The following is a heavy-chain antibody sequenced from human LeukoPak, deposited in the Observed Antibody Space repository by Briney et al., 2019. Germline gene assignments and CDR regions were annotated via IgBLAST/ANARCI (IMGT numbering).Heavy chain of an antibody. CDR3: AKDLGGSSSVFDY. CDR2: ISYDGSQK. CDR1: GFTFRDHA. D-gene: IGHD6-6*01. Sequence: PGRSLTLSCAASGFTFRDHAMHWVRQPPGKGLEWMRLISYDGSQKYYADFVKGRFTISRDNSKNTLSLQMNSLRAEDTAIYYCAKDLGGSSSVFDYWGQGALVTVSS. J-gene: IGHJ4*02. V-gene: IGHV3-30*18.